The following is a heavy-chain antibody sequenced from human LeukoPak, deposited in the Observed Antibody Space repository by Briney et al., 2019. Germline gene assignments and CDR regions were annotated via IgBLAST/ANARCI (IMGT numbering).Heavy chain of an antibody. V-gene: IGHV4-59*01. CDR3: ARDSEYDGSAYFNDAFDV. J-gene: IGHJ3*01. D-gene: IGHD3-22*01. CDR2: IYHSGTT. Sequence: SETLSLTCTVSGGSFSSNYWGWIRQPPGKGLEWIGHIYHSGTTNYDSSLKSRVTVSVDTSKNQFSLQLSSVTAADTAVYYCARDSEYDGSAYFNDAFDVWGQGTMVTVSS. CDR1: GGSFSSNY.